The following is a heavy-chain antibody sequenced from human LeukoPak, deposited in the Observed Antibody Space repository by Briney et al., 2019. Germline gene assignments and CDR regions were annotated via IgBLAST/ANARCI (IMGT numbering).Heavy chain of an antibody. J-gene: IGHJ4*02. CDR2: IRSKDHGGTT. Sequence: GGSLRLSCTAPGFTFGDYALSWFRQAPGKGLEWLSFIRSKDHGGTTEYAASVKGRFTISRDDSNSIAYLQMNSLIIEDTAVYFCTRDPHYYHGNPHDFWGQGTRVTVSS. V-gene: IGHV3-49*03. CDR1: GFTFGDYA. CDR3: TRDPHYYHGNPHDF. D-gene: IGHD4-23*01.